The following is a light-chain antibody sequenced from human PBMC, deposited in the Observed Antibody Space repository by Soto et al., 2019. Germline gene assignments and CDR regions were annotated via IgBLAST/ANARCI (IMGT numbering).Light chain of an antibody. CDR2: AAS. CDR1: QVINSW. V-gene: IGKV1-12*01. CDR3: QRANSFPFT. J-gene: IGKJ3*01. Sequence: DIQMTQSPSSVSASVGDRVTITCRASQVINSWLAWYQQKPGKAPKLLIYAASSLQSGVPSRFSGSGSGTDFNLTISSLQPEDFATYYCQRANSFPFTFGPGTTVDIK.